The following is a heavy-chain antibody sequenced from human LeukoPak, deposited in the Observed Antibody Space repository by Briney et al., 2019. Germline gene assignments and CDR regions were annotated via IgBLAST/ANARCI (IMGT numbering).Heavy chain of an antibody. Sequence: GGSLRLSCAASGFTFSSYSMNGVRQAAGKGVEGVSSISSSSSYIYYADSVKGRFTISRDNAKNSLYLQMNSLRAEDTAVYSCARVGELTPDYWGQGTLVTVSS. CDR3: ARVGELTPDY. CDR2: ISSSSSYI. CDR1: GFTFSSYS. J-gene: IGHJ4*02. D-gene: IGHD1-26*01. V-gene: IGHV3-21*01.